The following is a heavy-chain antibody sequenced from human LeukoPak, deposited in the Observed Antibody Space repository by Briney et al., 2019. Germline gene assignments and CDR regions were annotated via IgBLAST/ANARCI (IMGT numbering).Heavy chain of an antibody. V-gene: IGHV3-21*01. CDR1: GFTFSSYS. CDR2: ISSSSSYI. D-gene: IGHD3-9*01. J-gene: IGHJ3*02. Sequence: GGSLRLSCAASGFTFSSYSMNWVRQAPGKGLEWVSSISSSSSYIYYADSVKGRFTISRDNAKNSLYLQMNSLRAEDTAVYYCASRILTGYYSKAFDIWGQGTMVTVS. CDR3: ASRILTGYYSKAFDI.